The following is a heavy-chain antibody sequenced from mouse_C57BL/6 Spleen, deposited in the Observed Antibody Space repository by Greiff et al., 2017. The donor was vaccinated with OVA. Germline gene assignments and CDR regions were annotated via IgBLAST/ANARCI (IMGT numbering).Heavy chain of an antibody. V-gene: IGHV1-82*01. J-gene: IGHJ2*01. D-gene: IGHD4-1*01. CDR1: GYAFSSSW. CDR2: IYPGDGDT. CDR3: ANWDGTDFDY. Sequence: QVQLQQSGPELVKPGASVKISCKASGYAFSSSWMNWVKQRPGKGLEWIGRIYPGDGDTNYNGKFKGKATLTADKSSSTAYMQLSSLTSEDSAVYFCANWDGTDFDYWGQGTTLTVSS.